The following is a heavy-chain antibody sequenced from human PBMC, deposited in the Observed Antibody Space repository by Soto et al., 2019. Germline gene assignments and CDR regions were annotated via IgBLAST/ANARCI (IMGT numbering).Heavy chain of an antibody. J-gene: IGHJ3*02. V-gene: IGHV2-5*01. CDR2: IYWNGDK. Sequence: QITLKESGPTLVTPTQTLTLTCTFSGFSLSTSGVGVGWIRQPPGKALEWLALIYWNGDKRYSPSLKSRLTITKDTSKNQVVLAMTNMDPVDTATYYCASGYYDFWSGYHNDAFDIWGQGTMVTVSS. CDR1: GFSLSTSGVG. CDR3: ASGYYDFWSGYHNDAFDI. D-gene: IGHD3-3*01.